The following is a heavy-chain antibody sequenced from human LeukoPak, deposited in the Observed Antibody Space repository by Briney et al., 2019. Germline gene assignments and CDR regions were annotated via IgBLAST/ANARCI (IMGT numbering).Heavy chain of an antibody. D-gene: IGHD5-12*01. CDR3: ARWFPYGGFVDY. J-gene: IGHJ4*02. V-gene: IGHV3-21*01. Sequence: GGSLRLSCAASGFTFSSYCMNWVRQAPGKGLEWVSSISSSSSYKYYPDSVKGRFTISRDNAKNSLYLQMISLRAEVTAVYYCARWFPYGGFVDYWGQGTLVTVSS. CDR1: GFTFSSYC. CDR2: ISSSSSYK.